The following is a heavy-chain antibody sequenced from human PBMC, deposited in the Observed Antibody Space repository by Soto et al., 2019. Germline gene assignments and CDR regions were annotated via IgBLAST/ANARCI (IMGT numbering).Heavy chain of an antibody. CDR1: GFTFNYYA. CDR2: ISPDGRNE. J-gene: IGHJ5*02. CDR3: ARDVSSTCGRSTSGHRWAHHSFDP. D-gene: IGHD2-2*01. V-gene: IGHV3-30*04. Sequence: QVQLVESGGGVVQPGRSLRLSCAASGFTFNYYAMHWVRQAPGKGLEWVAVISPDGRNEFYVDSVKGRFTISSDNSKNTLYLQISRLRAEDTAVYYCARDVSSTCGRSTSGHRWAHHSFDPWGQRHLVTVSS.